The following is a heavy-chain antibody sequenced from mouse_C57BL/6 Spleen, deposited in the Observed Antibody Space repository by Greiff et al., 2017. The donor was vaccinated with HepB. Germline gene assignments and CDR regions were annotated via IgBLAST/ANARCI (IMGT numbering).Heavy chain of an antibody. Sequence: QVQLQQPGAELVKPGASVKLSCKASGYTFTSYWMHWVKQRPVQGLEWIGMIHPNSGSTNYNEKFKSKATLTVDKSSSTAYMQLSSLTSEDSAVYYCARGGGSSHWYFDVWGTGTTVTVSS. J-gene: IGHJ1*03. CDR3: ARGGGSSHWYFDV. CDR1: GYTFTSYW. D-gene: IGHD1-1*01. CDR2: IHPNSGST. V-gene: IGHV1-64*01.